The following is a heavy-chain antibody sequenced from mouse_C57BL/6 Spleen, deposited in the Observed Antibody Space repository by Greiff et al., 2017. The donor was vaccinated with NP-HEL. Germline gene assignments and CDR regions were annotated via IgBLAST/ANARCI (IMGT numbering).Heavy chain of an antibody. Sequence: EVKVVESGGGLVKPGGSLKLSCAASGFTFSDYGMHWVRQAPEKGLEWVAYISSGSSTIYYADTVKGRFTISRDNAKNTLFLQMTSLRSEDTAMYYCAREPYDYDGTWFAYWGQGTLVTVSA. J-gene: IGHJ3*01. CDR1: GFTFSDYG. D-gene: IGHD2-4*01. V-gene: IGHV5-17*01. CDR2: ISSGSSTI. CDR3: AREPYDYDGTWFAY.